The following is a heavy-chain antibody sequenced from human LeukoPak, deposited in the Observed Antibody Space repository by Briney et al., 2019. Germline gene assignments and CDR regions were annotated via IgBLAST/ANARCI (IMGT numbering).Heavy chain of an antibody. D-gene: IGHD4-11*01. CDR1: GFTFSSYA. J-gene: IGHJ6*02. CDR3: ARDRYSNSFYYYYAMDV. Sequence: GSLRLSCAASGFTFSSYAMHWVRQPPGKGLEWIGEINHRGSTTYNPSLKSRVTISVDTSKSQFSLKLTSLTAADTAVYYCARDRYSNSFYYYYAMDVWGQGTTVTVSS. CDR2: INHRGST. V-gene: IGHV4-34*01.